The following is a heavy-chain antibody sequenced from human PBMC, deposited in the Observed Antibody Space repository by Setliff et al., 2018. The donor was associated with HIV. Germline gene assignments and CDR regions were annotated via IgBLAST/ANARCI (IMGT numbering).Heavy chain of an antibody. Sequence: ASVKVSCKAFAYTFTSYYMHWLRQAPGQGLEWMGIINPSGGSTIYAQKFQGRVTMTRDTSTSTVYMELSSLRSEDTAVYHCARGKLGAVGIRGAFDIWGQGTMVTVSS. J-gene: IGHJ3*02. V-gene: IGHV1-46*01. CDR3: ARGKLGAVGIRGAFDI. CDR1: AYTFTSYY. D-gene: IGHD6-13*01. CDR2: INPSGGST.